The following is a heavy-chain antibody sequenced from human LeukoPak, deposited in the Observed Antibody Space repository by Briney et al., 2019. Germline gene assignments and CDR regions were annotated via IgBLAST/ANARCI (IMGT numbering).Heavy chain of an antibody. Sequence: SETLSLTCTVSGGSISSSSYYWGWIRQPPGKGLEWIGYIYHSGSTYYNPSLKSRVTISVDRSKNQFSLKLSSVTAADTAVYYCARAYYYDSSALLLRGGFDYWGQGTLVTVSS. V-gene: IGHV4-30-2*01. D-gene: IGHD3-22*01. J-gene: IGHJ4*02. CDR2: IYHSGST. CDR1: GGSISSSSYY. CDR3: ARAYYYDSSALLLRGGFDY.